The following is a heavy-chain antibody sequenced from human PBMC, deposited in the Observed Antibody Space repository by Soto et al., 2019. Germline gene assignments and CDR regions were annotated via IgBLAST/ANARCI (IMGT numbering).Heavy chain of an antibody. D-gene: IGHD2-15*01. J-gene: IGHJ3*02. CDR2: ISAYNCNT. V-gene: IGHV1-18*01. CDR1: GYPFTSLG. CDR3: ARDHRGGTDAFDI. Sequence: QVPMVQAGAEVKKPGASVKVPCKDSGYPFTSLGISWERPAPGQGREWMGWISAYNCNTNDAASLQGRVTMTTDTSTSTAYMELRSLRSDDTAVYYCARDHRGGTDAFDIWGQGTMVTVSS.